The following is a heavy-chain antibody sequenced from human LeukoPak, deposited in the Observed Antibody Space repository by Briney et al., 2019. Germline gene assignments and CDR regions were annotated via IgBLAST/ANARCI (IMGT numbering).Heavy chain of an antibody. V-gene: IGHV3-30-3*01. Sequence: PGRSLRLSCAASGFTFSSYAMHWVRQAPGKGLEWVAVISYDGSNKYYADSVKGRFTISRDNTKNTLYLQMNSLRAEDTAVYYCAKSLPYCSSTSCFQPTPNWFDPWGQGTLVTVSS. CDR1: GFTFSSYA. CDR3: AKSLPYCSSTSCFQPTPNWFDP. CDR2: ISYDGSNK. J-gene: IGHJ5*02. D-gene: IGHD2-2*01.